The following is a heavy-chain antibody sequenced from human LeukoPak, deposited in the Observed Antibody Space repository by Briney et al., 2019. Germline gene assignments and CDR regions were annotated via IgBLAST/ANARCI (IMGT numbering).Heavy chain of an antibody. D-gene: IGHD2-2*01. J-gene: IGHJ3*02. Sequence: GGSLRLSCAASGFTFSSYGMHWVRQAPGKGLEWVAVIWYDGSNKYYADSVKGRFTISRDNSKNTLYLQMNSLRAEDTAVYYCARDLYCDSTRCTDAFDIWGQGTVVTASS. CDR2: IWYDGSNK. V-gene: IGHV3-33*01. CDR1: GFTFSSYG. CDR3: ARDLYCDSTRCTDAFDI.